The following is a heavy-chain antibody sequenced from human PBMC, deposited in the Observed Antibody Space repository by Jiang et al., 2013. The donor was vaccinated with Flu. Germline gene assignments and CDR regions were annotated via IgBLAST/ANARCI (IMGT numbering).Heavy chain of an antibody. CDR1: GYTFTSYA. V-gene: IGHV1-69*13. CDR3: ARVRRSIFGVVIIVGMDV. CDR2: IIPIFGTA. J-gene: IGHJ6*02. D-gene: IGHD3-3*01. Sequence: GAEVKKPGASVKVSCKASGYTFTSYAISWVRQAPGQGLEWMGGIIPIFGTANYAQKFQGRVTITADESTSTAYMELSSLRSEDTAVYYCARVRRSIFGVVIIVGMDVWGQGTTVTVSS.